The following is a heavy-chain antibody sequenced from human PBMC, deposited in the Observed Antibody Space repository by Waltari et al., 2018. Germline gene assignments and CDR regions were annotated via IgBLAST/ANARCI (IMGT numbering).Heavy chain of an antibody. CDR2: INAGNGNT. J-gene: IGHJ3*02. D-gene: IGHD4-17*01. Sequence: QVQLVQSGAEVKKPGASVKVSCKASGYTFTSYAMHWVRQAPGQRLEWMGWINAGNGNTKDSQKFQCRVTITRDTSASTAYMELSSLRSEDTAVYYCAREGDDYGVYAAFDIWGQGTMVTVSS. CDR3: AREGDDYGVYAAFDI. V-gene: IGHV1-3*01. CDR1: GYTFTSYA.